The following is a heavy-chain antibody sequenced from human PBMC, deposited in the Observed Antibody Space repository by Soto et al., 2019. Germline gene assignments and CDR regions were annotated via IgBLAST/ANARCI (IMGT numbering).Heavy chain of an antibody. V-gene: IGHV3-23*01. CDR1: GFTFGSRA. J-gene: IGHJ4*02. CDR3: ARGSEDSYPGSRVFDF. Sequence: SVGSLRLSCVGSGFTFGSRAMSWVRQAPGEGLEWVSTTTDTGGDTKYADSVRGRFTISRDNSKNTIDLQMSSLRADDSAVYYCARGSEDSYPGSRVFDFWGRGTLVTVSS. CDR2: TTDTGGDT. D-gene: IGHD3-10*01.